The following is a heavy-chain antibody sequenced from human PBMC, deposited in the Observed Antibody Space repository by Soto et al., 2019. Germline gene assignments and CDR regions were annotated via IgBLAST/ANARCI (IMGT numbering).Heavy chain of an antibody. CDR1: GYTFTSYY. CDR2: INPICGST. D-gene: IGHD3-3*01. CDR3: ARDSADYDFWSGYYNTLRENWFDP. Sequence: ASVKVSCKASGYTFTSYYMHWVRQAPGQGLEWMGIINPICGSTSYAQKFQGRVTMTADKSTSTAYMELSSLRSEDTAVYYFARDSADYDFWSGYYNTLRENWFDPWGQGTLVTVSS. J-gene: IGHJ5*02. V-gene: IGHV1-46*01.